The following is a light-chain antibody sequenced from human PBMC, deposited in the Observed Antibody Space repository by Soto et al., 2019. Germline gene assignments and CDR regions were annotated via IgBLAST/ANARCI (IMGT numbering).Light chain of an antibody. J-gene: IGLJ1*01. CDR2: DVS. V-gene: IGLV2-11*01. CDR1: SSDVGGYNY. CDR3: CPYAGTYTYV. Sequence: QSALTQPRSVSGSPGQSVTISCTGTSSDVGGYNYVSWHQQHPGKAPKLMIYDVSKRPSGVPDRFSGSKSGNTASLTISGLQAEDEADYYCCPYAGTYTYVFGTGTKLTVL.